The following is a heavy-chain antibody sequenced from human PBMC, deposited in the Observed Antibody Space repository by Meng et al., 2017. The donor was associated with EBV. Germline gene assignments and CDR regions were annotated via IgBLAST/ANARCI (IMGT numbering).Heavy chain of an antibody. CDR2: IYYSGST. V-gene: IGHV4-61*01. Sequence: QWQLQASGPGRWKPSETLSLTCTVSGGSVSSGSYYWSWIRQPPGKGLEGIGYIYYSGSTNYTPSLKSRVTISVDTSKNQFSLKLSSVTAADTAVYYCARLLDIWGQGTMVTVS. CDR1: GGSVSSGSYY. J-gene: IGHJ3*02. CDR3: ARLLDI.